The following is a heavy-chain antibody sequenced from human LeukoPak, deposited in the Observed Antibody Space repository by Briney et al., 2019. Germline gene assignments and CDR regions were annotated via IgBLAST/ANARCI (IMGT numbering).Heavy chain of an antibody. V-gene: IGHV1-69*13. Sequence: GASVTVSCTASGYTFTIYGISGVRQAPGQGLEWMGGIIPIFGTANYAQKLQGRVTITADESTSTAYMELSSLRSEDTAVYYCARSVKTTVTPFDYWGQGTLVTVSS. CDR2: IIPIFGTA. CDR3: ARSVKTTVTPFDY. D-gene: IGHD4-17*01. CDR1: GYTFTIYG. J-gene: IGHJ4*02.